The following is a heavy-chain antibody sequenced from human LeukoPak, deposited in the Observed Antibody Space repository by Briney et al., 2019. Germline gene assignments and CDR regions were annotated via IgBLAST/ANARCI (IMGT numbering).Heavy chain of an antibody. D-gene: IGHD2-15*01. V-gene: IGHV4-59*01. CDR2: IYYSGST. CDR3: ASQPRYCSGGSCSDAFDI. Sequence: SETLSLTCTVSGRPISSYYWSWIRQPPGKGLEWIGYIYYSGSTNYTPSLKSRVTISVDTSKSQFSLKLSSVTAADTAVYYCASQPRYCSGGSCSDAFDIWGQGTMVTVSS. J-gene: IGHJ3*02. CDR1: GRPISSYY.